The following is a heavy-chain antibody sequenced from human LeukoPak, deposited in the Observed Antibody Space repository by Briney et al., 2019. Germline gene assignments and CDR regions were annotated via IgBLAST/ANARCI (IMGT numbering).Heavy chain of an antibody. J-gene: IGHJ4*02. CDR2: IKQDGSET. CDR3: ARASNPWLQLN. D-gene: IGHD5-24*01. Sequence: AGGSLRLSCAASGFTFSNYWVIWVRQAPGKGLVWVANIKQDGSETRYVDSVKGRFTISRDNAQNSLYLQMSSLRAEDTAVYYCARASNPWLQLNWGQGTLVTVSS. V-gene: IGHV3-7*05. CDR1: GFTFSNYW.